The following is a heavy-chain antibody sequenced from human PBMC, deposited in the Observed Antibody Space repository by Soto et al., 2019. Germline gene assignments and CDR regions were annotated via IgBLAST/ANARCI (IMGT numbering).Heavy chain of an antibody. CDR1: GGSVSSGSYY. J-gene: IGHJ6*02. CDR2: IYYSGST. V-gene: IGHV4-61*01. D-gene: IGHD6-13*01. CDR3: ARDSTTWLPYYGVEV. Sequence: PSETLSLTCTVSGGSVSSGSYYGSWIRHPPGKGLEWIGYIYYSGSTNYNPSLKSRVTISVDTSKNQFSVKLSSVTAADTAVYYCARDSTTWLPYYGVEVWGQGTPVTVSS.